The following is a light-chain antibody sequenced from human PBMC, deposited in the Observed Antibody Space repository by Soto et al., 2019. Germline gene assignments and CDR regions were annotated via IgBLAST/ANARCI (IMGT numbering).Light chain of an antibody. V-gene: IGLV1-51*01. Sequence: QSVLTQPPSVSAAPGQKVTISCSGSSSNIGVKSVSWYQQLPRTAPKLLIYDNSERPSGIPDRFSASKSGTSATLGITGLQTGDEADYYCGTWDDSLSAVVFGGGTKLTFL. J-gene: IGLJ2*01. CDR1: SSNIGVKS. CDR2: DNS. CDR3: GTWDDSLSAVV.